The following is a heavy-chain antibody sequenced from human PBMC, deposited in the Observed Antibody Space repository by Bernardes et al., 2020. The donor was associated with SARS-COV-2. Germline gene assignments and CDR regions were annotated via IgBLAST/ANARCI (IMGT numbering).Heavy chain of an antibody. J-gene: IGHJ4*02. D-gene: IGHD4-4*01. V-gene: IGHV3-7*04. CDR3: ARDSNWHNFDD. CDR2: IHKDGSDT. Sequence: GGSLRLSCVDSGFTFPSYWMTWLRQAPGKGLEWVANIHKDGSDTYYVDSVKGRFIISRDNAKNSLFLQMNSLRPDDTGIYYCARDSNWHNFDDWGQGTLVSVSS. CDR1: GFTFPSYW.